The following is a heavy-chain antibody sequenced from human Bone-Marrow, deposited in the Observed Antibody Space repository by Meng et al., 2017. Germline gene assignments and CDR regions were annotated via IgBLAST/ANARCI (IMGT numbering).Heavy chain of an antibody. V-gene: IGHV1-18*01. D-gene: IGHD3-16*01. CDR1: GYTFTSYG. Sequence: VQSGGWGKKAWASVKVSCKASGYTFTSYGISWVRQAPGQGLEWMGWISAYNGNTNYAQKLQGRVTMTTDTSTSTAYMELRSLRSDDTAVYYCARDRSTRGGYNYWGQGTLVTVSS. CDR3: ARDRSTRGGYNY. CDR2: ISAYNGNT. J-gene: IGHJ4*02.